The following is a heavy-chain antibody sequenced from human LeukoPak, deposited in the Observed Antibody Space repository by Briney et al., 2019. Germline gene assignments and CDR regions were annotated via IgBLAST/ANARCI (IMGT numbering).Heavy chain of an antibody. Sequence: SETLSLTCTFSGYSLSSGYYWGWIRPPPGRGLEWIGYIYYSGYSNYNHSLKSRVTISVDTSKNQFSLKLSSVPAADTAVYYCARTTEDCNSASCYQYCFDPWGQGTLVTVSS. CDR1: GYSLSSGYY. V-gene: IGHV4-61*01. CDR3: ARTTEDCNSASCYQYCFDP. D-gene: IGHD2-2*01. CDR2: IYYSGYS. J-gene: IGHJ5*02.